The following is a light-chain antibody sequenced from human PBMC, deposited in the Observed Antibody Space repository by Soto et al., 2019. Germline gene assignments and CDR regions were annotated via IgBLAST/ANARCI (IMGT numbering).Light chain of an antibody. CDR1: QSVSTK. V-gene: IGKV3-15*01. CDR2: DAS. J-gene: IGKJ3*01. Sequence: EIVMTQSPATLSVSPGERATLSCRASQSVSTKLPGYRHKPGQAPRLLIYDASTRASGIPARFSGSGSGTEFTLTISSLQSEDFAVYCCQQYKNWPHFTFGPGTTVDIK. CDR3: QQYKNWPHFT.